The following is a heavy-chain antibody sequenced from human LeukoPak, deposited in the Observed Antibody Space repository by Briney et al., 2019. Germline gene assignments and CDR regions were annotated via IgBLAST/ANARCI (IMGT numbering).Heavy chain of an antibody. CDR3: AGTFSGYDFWSGYSTENNWFDP. D-gene: IGHD3-3*01. CDR1: GGSISSGDYY. Sequence: SQTLSLTCTVSGGSISSGDYYWSWIRQPPGKGLEWIGYIYYSGSTYYNPSLKSRVTISVDTSKNQFSLKLSSVTAADTAVYYCAGTFSGYDFWSGYSTENNWFDPWGQGTLVTVSS. J-gene: IGHJ5*02. V-gene: IGHV4-30-4*08. CDR2: IYYSGST.